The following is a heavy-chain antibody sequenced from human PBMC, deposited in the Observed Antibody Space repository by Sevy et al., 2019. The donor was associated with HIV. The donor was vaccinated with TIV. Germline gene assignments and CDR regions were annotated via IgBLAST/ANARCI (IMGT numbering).Heavy chain of an antibody. J-gene: IGHJ6*02. CDR1: GDSVSSNSAA. CDR2: TYYRSKWYN. Sequence: KQSQTLSLTCVISGDSVSSNSAAWNWIRQSPSRGLEWLGRTYYRSKWYNDYAVSVKSRITINPDTSKNQVSLQLNSVTPEDTAIYYCARDGLTYGGMDVWGQGTTVTVSS. CDR3: ARDGLTYGGMDV. D-gene: IGHD1-20*01. V-gene: IGHV6-1*01.